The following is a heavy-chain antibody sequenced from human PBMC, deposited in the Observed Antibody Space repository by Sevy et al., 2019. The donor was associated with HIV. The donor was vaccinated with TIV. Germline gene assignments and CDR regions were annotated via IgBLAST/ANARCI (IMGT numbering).Heavy chain of an antibody. J-gene: IGHJ6*02. CDR3: ARDLASIAAADTTVRNYYYYGMDV. D-gene: IGHD6-13*01. Sequence: GGSLRLSCAASGFTFSSYSMNWVRQAPGKGLEWVSYISSSSSTIYYADSVKGRFTISRDKAKTSLYLQRNSLRAEETSVYYCARDLASIAAADTTVRNYYYYGMDVWGQGTTVTVSS. V-gene: IGHV3-48*01. CDR1: GFTFSSYS. CDR2: ISSSSSTI.